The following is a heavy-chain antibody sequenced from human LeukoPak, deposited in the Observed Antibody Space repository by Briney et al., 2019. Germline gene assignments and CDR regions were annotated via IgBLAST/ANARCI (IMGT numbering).Heavy chain of an antibody. CDR1: GGSFSGYY. V-gene: IGHV4-34*01. J-gene: IGHJ4*02. D-gene: IGHD6-13*01. CDR3: ASRYSSSWYRAEDY. Sequence: SETLSLTCAVYGGSFSGYYWSWIRQPPGKGLEWIGEINHSGSTNYNPSLKSRVTISVDTPKNQFSLKLRSVTAADTAVYYCASRYSSSWYRAEDYWGQGTLVTVSS. CDR2: INHSGST.